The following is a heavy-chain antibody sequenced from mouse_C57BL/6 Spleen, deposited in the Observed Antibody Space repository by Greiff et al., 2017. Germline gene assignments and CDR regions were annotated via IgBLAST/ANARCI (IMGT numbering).Heavy chain of an antibody. D-gene: IGHD2-4*01. CDR3: ASCPVYYEYGGYAMDY. CDR2: IDPANGNT. J-gene: IGHJ4*01. V-gene: IGHV14-3*01. Sequence: EVQLQQSVAELVRPGASVKLSCTASGFNIKNTYMHWVKQRPEQGLEWIGRIDPANGNTKYAPKFQGKATITADTSSNTAYLQLSSLTSEDTAIYYCASCPVYYEYGGYAMDYWGQGTSVTVSS. CDR1: GFNIKNTY.